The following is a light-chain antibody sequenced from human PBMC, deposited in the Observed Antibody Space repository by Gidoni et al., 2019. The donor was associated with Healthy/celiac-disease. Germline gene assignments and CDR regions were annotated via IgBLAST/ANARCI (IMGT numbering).Light chain of an antibody. V-gene: IGLV1-47*01. Sequence: QSVLTQPPSASGTPGQRVTISCSGSSSNIGSNYVYWYQQLPVTAPKLLIYRNNQRPSGFPDRFSGSNSGTSASLAISGLRSEDEADYYCAAWDDSLSYVFGTGTKVTVL. CDR3: AAWDDSLSYV. CDR2: RNN. J-gene: IGLJ1*01. CDR1: SSNIGSNY.